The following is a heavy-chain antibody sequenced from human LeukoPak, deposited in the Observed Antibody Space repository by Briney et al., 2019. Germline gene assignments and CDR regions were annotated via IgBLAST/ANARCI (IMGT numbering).Heavy chain of an antibody. V-gene: IGHV3-30*18. J-gene: IGHJ4*02. CDR3: AKEGAIVEYYFDY. D-gene: IGHD1-26*01. Sequence: GGSLGLSCAASGFTFSSYGMHWVRQAPGKGLEWVAVISYDGSNKYYADSVKGRFTISRDNSKNTLYLQMNSLRAEDTAVYYCAKEGAIVEYYFDYWGQGTLVTVSS. CDR1: GFTFSSYG. CDR2: ISYDGSNK.